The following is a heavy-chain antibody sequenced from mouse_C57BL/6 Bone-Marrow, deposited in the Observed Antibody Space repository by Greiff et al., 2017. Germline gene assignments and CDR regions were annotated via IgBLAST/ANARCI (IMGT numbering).Heavy chain of an antibody. D-gene: IGHD2-1*01. V-gene: IGHV5-15*01. CDR1: GFTFSDYG. CDR3: ARHRYYGNYGYFDV. J-gene: IGHJ1*03. CDR2: ISNLAYSI. Sequence: EVKLVESGGGLVQPGGSLKLSSAASGFTFSDYGMAWVRQAPRKGPEWVAFISNLAYSIYYADTVTGRFTISRENAKNTLYLEMSSLRSEDTAMYYCARHRYYGNYGYFDVWGTGTTVTVSS.